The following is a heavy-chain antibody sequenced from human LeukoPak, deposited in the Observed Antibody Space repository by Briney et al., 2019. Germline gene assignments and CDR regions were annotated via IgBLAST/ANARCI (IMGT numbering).Heavy chain of an antibody. V-gene: IGHV5-51*01. CDR3: ATGYETNYYYYYMDV. CDR1: GYSFTSYW. CDR2: IYPGDSDT. D-gene: IGHD3-3*01. Sequence: ESLKISCKGSGYSFTSYWIGWGRQMPEKGLEWMGIIYPGDSDTRYSTSFQGLVTITAETSISAAYLQWSSLKASDTAMYYCATGYETNYYYYYMDVWGKGTTVTVSS. J-gene: IGHJ6*03.